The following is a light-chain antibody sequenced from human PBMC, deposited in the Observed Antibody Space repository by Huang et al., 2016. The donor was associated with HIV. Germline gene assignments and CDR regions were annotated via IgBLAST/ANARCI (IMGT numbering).Light chain of an antibody. J-gene: IGKJ4*01. V-gene: IGKV3-20*01. CDR3: QQYSNSPLT. CDR2: GVS. Sequence: EIVLTQSPGTLSLSPGERATLSCRASQSVSSTYLAWYQQKHGQAPRLLIYGVSSRATGISDRFSGSWSGTDFTLTISRLEPEDFAVYYCQQYSNSPLTFGGGTKVEIK. CDR1: QSVSSTY.